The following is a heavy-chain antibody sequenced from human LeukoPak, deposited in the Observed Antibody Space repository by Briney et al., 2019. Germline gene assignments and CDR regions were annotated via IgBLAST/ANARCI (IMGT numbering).Heavy chain of an antibody. Sequence: GGSLRLSCAASGFTFSSYAMSWVRQAPGKGLEWVSAISGSGGSTYYADSVKGRFTISRDNSKNTLYLQMNSLRAEDTAVYYCAKGLAAGNPNYYYGMDVWGQGTTVTVSS. CDR1: GFTFSSYA. J-gene: IGHJ6*02. D-gene: IGHD6-13*01. V-gene: IGHV3-23*01. CDR2: ISGSGGST. CDR3: AKGLAAGNPNYYYGMDV.